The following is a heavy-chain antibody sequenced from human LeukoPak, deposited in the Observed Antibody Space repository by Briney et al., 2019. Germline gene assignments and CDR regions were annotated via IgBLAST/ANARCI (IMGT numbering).Heavy chain of an antibody. CDR2: FDPEDGET. J-gene: IGHJ3*02. CDR1: GYTLTELS. D-gene: IGHD3-9*01. V-gene: IGHV1-24*01. CDR3: ATSGAPYDILSAGTGRDAFDI. Sequence: ASVKVSCKVSGYTLTELSMHWVRQAPGKGLGWMGGFDPEDGETIYAQKFQGRVTMTEDTSTDTAYMELSSLRSEDTAVYYCATSGAPYDILSAGTGRDAFDIWGQGTMVTVSS.